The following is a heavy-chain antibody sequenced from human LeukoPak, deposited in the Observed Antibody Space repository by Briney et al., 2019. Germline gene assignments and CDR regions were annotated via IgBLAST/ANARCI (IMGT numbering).Heavy chain of an antibody. CDR1: VFTLSSYG. D-gene: IGHD5-18*01. V-gene: IGHV3-30*18. J-gene: IGHJ4*02. Sequence: GGSLRLSCVDSVFTLSSYGMYWVRHAPGEGLEWVAVISYDVSNKYYAASVKGRFTISRDNSKNTLYLQMNSLRAEDTAVYYCAKDLIGYGRHVDSWGQGTLVTVSS. CDR3: AKDLIGYGRHVDS. CDR2: ISYDVSNK.